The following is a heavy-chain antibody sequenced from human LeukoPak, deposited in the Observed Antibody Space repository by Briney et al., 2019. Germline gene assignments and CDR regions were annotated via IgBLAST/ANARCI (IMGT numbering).Heavy chain of an antibody. CDR1: GGTFSSYA. V-gene: IGHV1-69*05. J-gene: IGHJ4*02. CDR3: ARITGYNWNYGLDY. D-gene: IGHD1-7*01. Sequence: ASVKVSCKASGGTFSSYAISWVRQAPGQGLEWMGGIIPTFGTANYAQKFQGRVTITTDESTSTAYMELSSLRSEDTAVYYCARITGYNWNYGLDYWGQGTLVTVSS. CDR2: IIPTFGTA.